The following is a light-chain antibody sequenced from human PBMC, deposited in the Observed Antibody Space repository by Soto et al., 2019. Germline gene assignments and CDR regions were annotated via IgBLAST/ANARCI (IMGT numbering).Light chain of an antibody. Sequence: DIQMTQSPSTLSASVGDRVTITCRASQSISSWLAWYQQKPGKAPKLLIHDASSLESGVPSRFSGSGSGTDFILTISSPQPEDIATYYCQQYENFPITFGQGTRLEIK. V-gene: IGKV1-5*01. CDR2: DAS. J-gene: IGKJ5*01. CDR3: QQYENFPIT. CDR1: QSISSW.